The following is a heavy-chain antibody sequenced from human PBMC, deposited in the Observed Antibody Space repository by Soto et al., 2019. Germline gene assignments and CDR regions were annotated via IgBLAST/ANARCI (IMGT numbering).Heavy chain of an antibody. J-gene: IGHJ6*02. D-gene: IGHD1-26*01. CDR3: ARQRPTDGRWEFANYFGMDG. CDR2: IIHSEST. CDR1: GGSFSAYY. V-gene: IGHV4-34*12. Sequence: SETLSLTCAVYGGSFSAYYWSWVRQPPGKGLEWIGEIIHSESTKYNPSLKSRVTISVDTSKNQFSLKLSSVTAADTAVYYCARQRPTDGRWEFANYFGMDGWGQGNPVTVSS.